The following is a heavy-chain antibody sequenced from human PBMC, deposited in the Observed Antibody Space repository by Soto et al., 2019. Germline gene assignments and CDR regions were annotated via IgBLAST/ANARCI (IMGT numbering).Heavy chain of an antibody. CDR1: GFTFNNYD. CDR2: ISTSGSTV. D-gene: IGHD1-26*01. J-gene: IGHJ6*02. V-gene: IGHV3-48*02. Sequence: GGSLRLSCAVSGFTFNNYDMNWVRQAPGKGLEWVSYISTSGSTVYYADPVKGRFTVSRDNAKNSLYLQMNSLRDEDTAVYYCVRLGGSYRNYYGMDVWGQGTTVTVSS. CDR3: VRLGGSYRNYYGMDV.